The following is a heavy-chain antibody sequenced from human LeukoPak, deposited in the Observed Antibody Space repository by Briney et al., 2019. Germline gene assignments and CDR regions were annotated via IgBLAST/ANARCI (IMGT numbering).Heavy chain of an antibody. CDR3: ARLAVTKSIHPETYFDY. Sequence: GESLKISCRVSGYAFTSYWIGWVRQMPGKGLEWMGIIYPGDSDTRYSPSFQGQVTISADKSISTAYLQWSSLKASDTAMYYCARLAVTKSIHPETYFDYWGQGTLVTVSS. CDR1: GYAFTSYW. D-gene: IGHD4-17*01. J-gene: IGHJ4*02. CDR2: IYPGDSDT. V-gene: IGHV5-51*01.